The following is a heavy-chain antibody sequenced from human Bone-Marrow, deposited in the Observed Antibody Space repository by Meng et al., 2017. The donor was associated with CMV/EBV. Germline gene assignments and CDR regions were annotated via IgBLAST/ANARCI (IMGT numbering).Heavy chain of an antibody. CDR3: AKESQYSGSPVDY. J-gene: IGHJ4*02. D-gene: IGHD1-26*01. CDR2: ISGGGIST. CDR1: GFTFSSYG. Sequence: GESLKISCAASGFTFSSYGMSWVRQAPGKGLEWVSGISGGGISTYYADSVKGRFTTSRDNSKNTLYLQMSSLRAEDTAVYYCAKESQYSGSPVDYWGQGTLVTVSS. V-gene: IGHV3-23*01.